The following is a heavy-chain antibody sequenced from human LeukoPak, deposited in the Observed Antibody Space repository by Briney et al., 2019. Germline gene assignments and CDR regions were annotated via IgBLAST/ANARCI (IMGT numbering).Heavy chain of an antibody. CDR1: GFTFSXXX. J-gene: IGHJ4*02. CDR3: AKHTRFLEWLPDY. CDR2: ISGSGGST. V-gene: IGHV3-23*01. D-gene: IGHD3-3*01. Sequence: SGFTFSXXXXXWXRXAPGXXXXXXSAISGSGGSTYYADSVKGRFTISRDNSKNTLYLQMNSLRAEDTAVYYCAKHTRFLEWLPDYWGQGTLVTVSS.